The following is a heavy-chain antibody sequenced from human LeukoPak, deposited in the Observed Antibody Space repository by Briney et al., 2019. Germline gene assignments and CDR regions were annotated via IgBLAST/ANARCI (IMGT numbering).Heavy chain of an antibody. CDR2: IIPIFGTP. CDR3: ARDSSEFRSLIPH. Sequence: GASVKVSCKASGYTFTSYGISWVRQAPGQGLEWMGGIIPIFGTPNYAQKFQGRVTITADESTSTAYMELSSLRSEDTAVYYCARDSSEFRSLIPHWGQGTLVTVSS. J-gene: IGHJ1*01. CDR1: GYTFTSYG. V-gene: IGHV1-69*13. D-gene: IGHD2-21*01.